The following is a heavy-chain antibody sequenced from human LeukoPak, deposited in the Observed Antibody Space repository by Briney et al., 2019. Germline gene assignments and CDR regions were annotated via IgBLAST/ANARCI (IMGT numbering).Heavy chain of an antibody. J-gene: IGHJ4*02. D-gene: IGHD1/OR15-1a*01. CDR1: GFTLSTNA. V-gene: IGHV3-48*01. CDR2: ISSSSSSI. Sequence: GGSLRLSCLTSGFTLSTNAMSWVRQAPGKGLEWVSYISSSSSSIYYADSVKGRFTISRDNAKNSLYLQMNSLRAEDTAVYYCARDGNNIDYWGQGTLVTVSS. CDR3: ARDGNNIDY.